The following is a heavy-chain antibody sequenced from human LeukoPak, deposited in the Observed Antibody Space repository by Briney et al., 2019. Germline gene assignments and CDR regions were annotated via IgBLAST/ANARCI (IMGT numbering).Heavy chain of an antibody. CDR3: ARDSRDEATGWFDP. Sequence: SQTLSLTCAISGDSVSSNSAAWNWIRQSPSRGLEWLGRTYYRSKWYNDYAVSVKSRITINPGTSKNQFSLQLNSVTPGDTAVYYCARDSRDEATGWFDPWGQGTLVTVSS. CDR2: TYYRSKWYN. J-gene: IGHJ5*02. CDR1: GDSVSSNSAA. V-gene: IGHV6-1*01.